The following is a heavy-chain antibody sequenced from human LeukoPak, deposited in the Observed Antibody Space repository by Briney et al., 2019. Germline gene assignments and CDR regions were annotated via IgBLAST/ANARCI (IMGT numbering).Heavy chain of an antibody. V-gene: IGHV4-39*01. Sequence: PSETLSLTCAVSGGSITSSYYYWGWIRQPPGKGLEWLGSVYYIGNTYYNPSLKRRVTISVDTSKNQFPQNLRSVTDADTAVYYCARCPSPVVVPASRGSFYMDVWGKGTTVSVAS. J-gene: IGHJ6*03. CDR3: ARCPSPVVVPASRGSFYMDV. CDR2: VYYIGNT. CDR1: GGSITSSYYY. D-gene: IGHD2-2*01.